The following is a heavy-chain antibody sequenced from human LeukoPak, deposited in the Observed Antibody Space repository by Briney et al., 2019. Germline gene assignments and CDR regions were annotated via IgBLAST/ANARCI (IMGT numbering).Heavy chain of an antibody. CDR1: GYTFTGYY. Sequence: ASVKVSCKASGYTFTGYYMHWVRQAPGQGLEWMGWINPNSGGTNYAQKFQGRVTMTRDTSISTAYMELSRLRSDDTAVYYCARGNDGWPYYYYYYMDVWGKGTTVIVSS. D-gene: IGHD1-1*01. CDR2: INPNSGGT. V-gene: IGHV1-2*02. J-gene: IGHJ6*03. CDR3: ARGNDGWPYYYYYYMDV.